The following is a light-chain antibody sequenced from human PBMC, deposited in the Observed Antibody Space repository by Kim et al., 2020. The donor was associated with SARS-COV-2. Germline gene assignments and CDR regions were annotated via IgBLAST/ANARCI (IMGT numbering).Light chain of an antibody. CDR1: ESISSY. Sequence: ASVGDRVTITCRASESISSYLHWYQKKPGKAPKLLIYSASSLQSGVPSRFSGSGSGTDFTLTISSLQPEDFATYYCQQSYSNLLIFGGGTKVDIK. CDR3: QQSYSNLLI. CDR2: SAS. J-gene: IGKJ4*01. V-gene: IGKV1-39*01.